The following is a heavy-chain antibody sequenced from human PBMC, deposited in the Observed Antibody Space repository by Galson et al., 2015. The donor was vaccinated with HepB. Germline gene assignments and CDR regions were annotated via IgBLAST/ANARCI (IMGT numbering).Heavy chain of an antibody. Sequence: SLRLSCAGSGFTLRSYEMHWVRQAPGKGLEWVAVISYDGDTEHYADSVKGRFTVSRDNPKNTLYLQLNNLRPEDTAVYYCARSEDGYSRFDFWGQGTRVTVSS. CDR1: GFTLRSYE. V-gene: IGHV3-30*04. CDR3: ARSEDGYSRFDF. J-gene: IGHJ4*02. CDR2: ISYDGDTE. D-gene: IGHD5-24*01.